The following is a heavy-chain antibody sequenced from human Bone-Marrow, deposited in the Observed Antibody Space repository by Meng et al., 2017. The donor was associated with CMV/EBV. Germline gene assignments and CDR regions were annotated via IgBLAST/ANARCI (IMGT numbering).Heavy chain of an antibody. CDR2: INPNDDT. V-gene: IGHV1-2*02. CDR3: ARSSGWSRFDY. Sequence: QVPLGQCGAGVKKAGASVKVSCKASGYTVTDYYIHWVRQAPGQWLEWMGWINPNDDTNYAQNFQGRVTMTRDMSINTVYMELSRLTSDDTAVYYCARSSGWSRFDYWGLGTLVTVSS. CDR1: GYTVTDYY. J-gene: IGHJ4*02. D-gene: IGHD6-19*01.